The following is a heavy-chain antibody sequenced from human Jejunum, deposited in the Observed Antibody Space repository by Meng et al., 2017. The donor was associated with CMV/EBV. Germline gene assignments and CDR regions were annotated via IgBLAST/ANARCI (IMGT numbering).Heavy chain of an antibody. CDR1: GYIFTGYY. CDR2: INPHSGGT. D-gene: IGHD4-17*01. J-gene: IGHJ4*02. V-gene: IGHV1-2*02. Sequence: QVQLVQPGAEVKKLGASVMVACKASGYIFTGYYLYWVRQAPGQRIESMGWINPHSGGTNFAQKFRGRVTMTRDTSMSTAFMELSGLTSDDTAVYYCARVRTVTSPFDLWGQGTLVTVSS. CDR3: ARVRTVTSPFDL.